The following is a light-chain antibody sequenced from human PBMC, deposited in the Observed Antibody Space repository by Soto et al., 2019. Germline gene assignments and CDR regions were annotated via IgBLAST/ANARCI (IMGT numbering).Light chain of an antibody. CDR1: QGIRND. J-gene: IGKJ5*01. CDR3: LQDYNYPHT. Sequence: AIQMSQSPSSLSASVIDIVTMTFLASQGIRNDLGWYQQKPGKAPKLLIYAASSLQSGVPSRFSGSGSGTDFTLTISSLQPEDFATYYCLQDYNYPHTFGQGTRLEIK. V-gene: IGKV1-6*01. CDR2: AAS.